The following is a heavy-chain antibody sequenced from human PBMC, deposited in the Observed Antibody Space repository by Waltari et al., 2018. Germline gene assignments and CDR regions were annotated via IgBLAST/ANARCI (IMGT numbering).Heavy chain of an antibody. Sequence: QLQLQESGPGLVKPSETLSLTCTVSGGSISSSSYYWGWIRQPPGKGLEWIGSIYYSGSTSYNPSLKGRCTIAVDTAENQFSRKLSAVTAADTAVYYCARDQGFGTADYYGMDVWGQGTTVTVSS. J-gene: IGHJ6*02. D-gene: IGHD1-1*01. CDR2: IYYSGST. CDR3: ARDQGFGTADYYGMDV. CDR1: GGSISSSSYY. V-gene: IGHV4-39*07.